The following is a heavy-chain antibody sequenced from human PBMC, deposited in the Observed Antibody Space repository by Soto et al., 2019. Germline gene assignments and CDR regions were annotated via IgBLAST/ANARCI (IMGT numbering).Heavy chain of an antibody. V-gene: IGHV4-59*08. CDR2: IYYSGST. D-gene: IGHD2-15*01. CDR1: GGSISSYY. J-gene: IGHJ4*02. CDR3: ARQERPRYCSGGSWSCYTLDY. Sequence: PSETLSLTCSVSGGSISSYYWSWIRQPPGKGLEWIGYIYYSGSTNYNPSLKSRVTISVDTSKNQFSLKLSSVTAADTAVYYCARQERPRYCSGGSWSCYTLDYSSQGTLVNLSS.